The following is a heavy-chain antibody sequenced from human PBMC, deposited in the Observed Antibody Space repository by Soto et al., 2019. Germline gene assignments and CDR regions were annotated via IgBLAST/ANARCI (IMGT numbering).Heavy chain of an antibody. D-gene: IGHD6-13*01. CDR1: GGAFNNYA. J-gene: IGHJ6*02. CDR3: AREMPSTAAAYFYCGLNV. Sequence: QVQLVQSGAEVKRPGSSVKVSCKASGGAFNNYAIYWVRQAPGQGLEWLGTIVPVFPSVYYVPRFQGRLTITADGSTHTVYMRLASLKSEYTAVYYCAREMPSTAAAYFYCGLNVWGQGTSVTVSS. CDR2: IVPVFPSV. V-gene: IGHV1-69*18.